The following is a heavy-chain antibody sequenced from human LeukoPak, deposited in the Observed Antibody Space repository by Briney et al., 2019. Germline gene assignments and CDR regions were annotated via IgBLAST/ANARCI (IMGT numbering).Heavy chain of an antibody. D-gene: IGHD1-1*01. CDR2: ISSSSSYI. J-gene: IGHJ4*02. CDR1: GFTFSSYS. V-gene: IGHV3-21*01. Sequence: PGGSLRLSCAASGFTFSSYSMNWVRQAPGKGLEWVSSISSSSSYIYYADSVKGRFTISRDNAKNSLYLQMNSLRAEDTAVYYCARDPTTTPRRFDYWGQGTLVTVSS. CDR3: ARDPTTTPRRFDY.